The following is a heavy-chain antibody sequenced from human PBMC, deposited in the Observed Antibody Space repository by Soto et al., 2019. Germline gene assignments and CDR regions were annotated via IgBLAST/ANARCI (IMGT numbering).Heavy chain of an antibody. V-gene: IGHV4-39*01. Sequence: SETLSLTCTVSGGSISSSSYYWGWIRQPPGKGLEWIGSIYYSGSTYYNPSLKSRVTISVDTSKNQFSLKLSSVTAADTAVYYWARHWGGSVVFFFDYGGQEPLVTVSS. J-gene: IGHJ4*02. CDR1: GGSISSSSYY. D-gene: IGHD3-16*01. CDR3: ARHWGGSVVFFFDY. CDR2: IYYSGST.